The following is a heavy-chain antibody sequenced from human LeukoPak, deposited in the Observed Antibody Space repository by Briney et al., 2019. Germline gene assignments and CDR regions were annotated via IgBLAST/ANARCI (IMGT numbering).Heavy chain of an antibody. CDR3: ARERATGTSD. J-gene: IGHJ1*01. Sequence: ASVKVSCKASGYTFTDYYMHWVRQAPGQGLEWMGLINLNSGATNYAENFQGRVTMTRDTSSSTAYMEVSRLISDDTAVYYCARERATGTSDWGQGTLVTVSS. V-gene: IGHV1-2*02. CDR1: GYTFTDYY. D-gene: IGHD4-4*01. CDR2: INLNSGAT.